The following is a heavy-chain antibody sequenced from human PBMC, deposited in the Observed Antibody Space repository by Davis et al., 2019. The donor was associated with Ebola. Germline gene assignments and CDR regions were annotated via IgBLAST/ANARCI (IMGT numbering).Heavy chain of an antibody. CDR1: GVPISRGGSY. J-gene: IGHJ6*03. CDR3: ARDLRYDSSGYDYYFYMDV. Sequence: LRLSCTASGVPISRGGSYWTLLRQHPEKCLECTGYIYYRGSTYYKPSLKSRVTISLDTSKNQFSLSLYSVTAAETAVYYCARDLRYDSSGYDYYFYMDVWGKGTTVTVSS. D-gene: IGHD3-22*01. CDR2: IYYRGST. V-gene: IGHV4-31*03.